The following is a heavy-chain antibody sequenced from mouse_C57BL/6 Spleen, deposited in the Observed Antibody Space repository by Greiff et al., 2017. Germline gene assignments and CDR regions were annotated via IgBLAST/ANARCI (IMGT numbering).Heavy chain of an antibody. CDR3: ARSYSKGDYYAMDY. V-gene: IGHV1-22*01. CDR2: INPNNGGT. CDR1: GYTFTDYN. D-gene: IGHD2-5*01. Sequence: EVQLQESGPELVKPGASVKMSCKASGYTFTDYNMHWVKQSHGKSLEWIGYINPNNGGTSYNQKFKGKATLTVNKSSSTAYMELRSLTSEDSAVYYCARSYSKGDYYAMDYWGQGTSVTVSS. J-gene: IGHJ4*01.